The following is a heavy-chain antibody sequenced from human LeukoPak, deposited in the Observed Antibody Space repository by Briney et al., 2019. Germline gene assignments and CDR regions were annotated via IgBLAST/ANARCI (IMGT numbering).Heavy chain of an antibody. V-gene: IGHV3-23*01. J-gene: IGHJ4*02. CDR3: AKARVPAAIHYFDY. D-gene: IGHD2-2*01. Sequence: GGSLRLSCAASGFTFSSYAMSWVRQAPGKGLEWVSAISGSGGSTCYADSVKGRFTISRDNSKNTLHLQMNSLRAEDTAVYYCAKARVPAAIHYFDYWGQGTLVTVSS. CDR2: ISGSGGST. CDR1: GFTFSSYA.